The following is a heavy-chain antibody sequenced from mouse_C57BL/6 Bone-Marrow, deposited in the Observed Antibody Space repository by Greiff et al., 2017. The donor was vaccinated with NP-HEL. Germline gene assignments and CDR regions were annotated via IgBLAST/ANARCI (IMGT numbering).Heavy chain of an antibody. Sequence: EVKLVESGGGLVQPGGSLKLSCAASGFTFSDYGMAWVRQAPRKGPEWVAFISNLAYSIYYADTVTGRFTISSEHAKNTLYLEMSSLRSEDTAMYYCARLGAPYYSKYYYAMDYWGQGTSVTVSS. CDR2: ISNLAYSI. CDR3: ARLGAPYYSKYYYAMDY. J-gene: IGHJ4*01. D-gene: IGHD2-5*01. CDR1: GFTFSDYG. V-gene: IGHV5-15*04.